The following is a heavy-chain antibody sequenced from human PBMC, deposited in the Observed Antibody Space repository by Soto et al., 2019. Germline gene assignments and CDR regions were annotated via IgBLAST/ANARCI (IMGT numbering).Heavy chain of an antibody. CDR1: GFTFSSYGMH. Sequence: QVQLVESGGGVVQPGRSLRLSCAASGFTFSSYGMHWVRQAPGKGLEWIGYIYYSGTTYYNPSLKSRVGISVDTSKNQFSLKLSSVTAADTAVYYCARGPNYYNSARGWFDPWGQGTLVTVSS. CDR3: ARGPNYYNSARGWFDP. V-gene: IGHV4-30-4*08. CDR2: IYYSGTT. D-gene: IGHD3-10*01. J-gene: IGHJ5*02.